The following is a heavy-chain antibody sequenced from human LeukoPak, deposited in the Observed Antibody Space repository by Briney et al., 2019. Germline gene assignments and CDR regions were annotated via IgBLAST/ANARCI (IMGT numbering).Heavy chain of an antibody. D-gene: IGHD1-1*01. CDR3: VRFKSKTTAGMPFDF. V-gene: IGHV3-23*01. CDR1: GFTFSSYA. CDR2: ISGSGGST. J-gene: IGHJ4*02. Sequence: PGGSLRLSCAASGFTFSSYAMSWVRQAPGKGLEWVSAISGSGGSTYYADSVKGRFTISRDNSKNTLYLQMNSLRPEDTAVYYCVRFKSKTTAGMPFDFWGQGTLVTVSS.